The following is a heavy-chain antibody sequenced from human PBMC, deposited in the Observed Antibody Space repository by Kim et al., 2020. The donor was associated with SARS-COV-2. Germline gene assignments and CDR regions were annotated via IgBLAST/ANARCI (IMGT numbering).Heavy chain of an antibody. J-gene: IGHJ4*02. V-gene: IGHV7-4-1*02. Sequence: QGFTGRVVFSLDTSVSTAYLQISSLKAEDTAVYYCARDSGIAVAGSAFDYWGQGTLVTVSS. D-gene: IGHD6-19*01. CDR3: ARDSGIAVAGSAFDY.